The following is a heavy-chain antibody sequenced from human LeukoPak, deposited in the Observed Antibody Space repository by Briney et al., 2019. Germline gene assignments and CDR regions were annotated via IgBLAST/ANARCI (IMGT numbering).Heavy chain of an antibody. Sequence: SETQSLTCAVSGGSISSSNWWSWVRQPPGKGLEWIGETYDSGSTNYNPSLKSRVTISVDKSKNQFSLKLSSVTAADTAVYYCARGLSGSYYAYWGQGTLVTVSS. J-gene: IGHJ4*02. D-gene: IGHD1-26*01. CDR1: GGSISSSNW. V-gene: IGHV4-4*02. CDR2: TYDSGST. CDR3: ARGLSGSYYAY.